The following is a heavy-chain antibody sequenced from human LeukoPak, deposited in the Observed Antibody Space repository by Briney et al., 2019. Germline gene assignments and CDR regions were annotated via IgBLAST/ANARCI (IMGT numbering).Heavy chain of an antibody. Sequence: GGSLRLSCAASGFRFSNSWMYWVRQGPGKGPVWGSRMKTDGTRIEYADSVKGRFTISRDNAKNTLFLQMSSLSVEDTAVYYCARGADHGGSYYPDWGQGTRVTVSS. CDR2: MKTDGTRI. J-gene: IGHJ4*02. CDR3: ARGADHGGSYYPD. D-gene: IGHD3-10*01. V-gene: IGHV3-74*01. CDR1: GFRFSNSW.